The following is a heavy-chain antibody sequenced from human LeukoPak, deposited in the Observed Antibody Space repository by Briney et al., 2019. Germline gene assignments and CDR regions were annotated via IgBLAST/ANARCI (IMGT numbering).Heavy chain of an antibody. CDR3: AKDALMTTVTTSDY. V-gene: IGHV3-23*01. J-gene: IGHJ4*02. D-gene: IGHD4-17*01. Sequence: GGSLRLSCAASGFTFSSYAMSWVRQVPGKGLEWVSAISGSGGSTYYADSVKGRFTISRDNSKNTLYLQMNSLRAEDTAVYYCAKDALMTTVTTSDYWGQGTLVTVSS. CDR2: ISGSGGST. CDR1: GFTFSSYA.